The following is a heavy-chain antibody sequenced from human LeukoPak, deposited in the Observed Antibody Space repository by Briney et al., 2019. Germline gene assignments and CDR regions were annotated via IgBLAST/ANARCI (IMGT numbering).Heavy chain of an antibody. J-gene: IGHJ4*02. V-gene: IGHV3-74*01. Sequence: QPGGSLRLSCAASGFTFSSYWMHWACQAPGKGLVWVSRINSDGSSTSYADSVKGRFTISRDNAKNTLYLQMNSLRAEDTAVYYCARDRGQQLVLGLFDYWGQGTLVTVSS. CDR2: INSDGSST. D-gene: IGHD6-13*01. CDR3: ARDRGQQLVLGLFDY. CDR1: GFTFSSYW.